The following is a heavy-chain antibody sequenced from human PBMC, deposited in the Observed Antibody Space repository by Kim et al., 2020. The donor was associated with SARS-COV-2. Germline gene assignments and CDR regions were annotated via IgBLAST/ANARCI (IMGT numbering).Heavy chain of an antibody. J-gene: IGHJ5*02. V-gene: IGHV1-2*06. CDR2: INPKTGGT. CDR3: GKGHYPSGSNYNPQNWFDP. CDR1: GYSFRDYC. D-gene: IGHD3-10*01. Sequence: ASVKVSCKASGYSFRDYCITWLRQAPGQGLEWMGRINPKTGGTTFAQKFQGRVTMTSDTSVTTAYMELSSLRSDDTAVYYCGKGHYPSGSNYNPQNWFDPWGQGTPVTVSS.